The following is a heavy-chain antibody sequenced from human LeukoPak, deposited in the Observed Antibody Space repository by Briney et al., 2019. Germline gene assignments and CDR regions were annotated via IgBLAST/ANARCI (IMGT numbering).Heavy chain of an antibody. V-gene: IGHV3-23*01. J-gene: IGHJ5*02. Sequence: HTGGSLRLSCAASGFTFSSYAMSWVRQAPGKGVEWVSAISGSGGSTYYADSVKGRFTISRDNSKNTLYLQMNSLRAEDTAVYYCAKSPYCSGGSCYYRNWFDPWGQGTLVTVSS. CDR2: ISGSGGST. CDR1: GFTFSSYA. D-gene: IGHD2-15*01. CDR3: AKSPYCSGGSCYYRNWFDP.